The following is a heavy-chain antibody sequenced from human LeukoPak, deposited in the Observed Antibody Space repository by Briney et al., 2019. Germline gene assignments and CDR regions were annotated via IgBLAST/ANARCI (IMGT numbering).Heavy chain of an antibody. D-gene: IGHD3-22*01. V-gene: IGHV3-7*01. CDR1: GFTFSRYW. Sequence: GGSLRLSCAASGFTFSRYWMSWVRQAPGKGLEWVANIKQDGNEKYYVDSVKGRFTISRDNAKNSLYLQMNSLRAEDTAVYYCARRRGYYQFDYWGQGTLVTVSS. CDR2: IKQDGNEK. CDR3: ARRRGYYQFDY. J-gene: IGHJ4*02.